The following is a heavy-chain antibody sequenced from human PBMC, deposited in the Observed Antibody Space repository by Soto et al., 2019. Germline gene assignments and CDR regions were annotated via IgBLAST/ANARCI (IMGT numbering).Heavy chain of an antibody. CDR1: GGSISSYY. CDR3: ARDAGDFQH. D-gene: IGHD7-27*01. V-gene: IGHV4-59*01. J-gene: IGHJ1*01. Sequence: SETLSLTCTVSGGSISSYYWSWIRQPPGKGLEWIGYFYYSGSTNYNPSLKSRVTLSVDTSKNQFSLKLSSVSAADTAVYYCARDAGDFQHWGQGTLVTVSS. CDR2: FYYSGST.